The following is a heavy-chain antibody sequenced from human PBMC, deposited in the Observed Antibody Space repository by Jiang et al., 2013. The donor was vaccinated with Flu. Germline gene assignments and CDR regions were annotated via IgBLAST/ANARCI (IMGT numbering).Heavy chain of an antibody. Sequence: LKPSETLSLTCAVYGGSFSGYYWSWIRQPPGKGLEWIGEINHSGSTNYNPSLKSRVTISVDTSKNQFSLKLSSVTAADTAVYYCARGREWIAATNWFDPWGQGTLVTVSS. D-gene: IGHD6-6*01. J-gene: IGHJ5*02. CDR1: GGSFSGYY. CDR2: INHSGST. CDR3: ARGREWIAATNWFDP. V-gene: IGHV4-34*01.